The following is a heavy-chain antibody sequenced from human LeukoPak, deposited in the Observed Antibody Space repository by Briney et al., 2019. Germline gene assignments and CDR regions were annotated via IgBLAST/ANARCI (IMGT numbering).Heavy chain of an antibody. CDR3: ATLYSSSWYDY. D-gene: IGHD6-13*01. CDR1: GGSISSYY. CDR2: IYYSGSN. J-gene: IGHJ4*02. Sequence: SETLSLTCTVSGGSISSYYWGWIRQPPGKGLEWIGSIYYSGSNYYNPSLKSRVTISVDTSKNQFSLKLSSVTAADTAVYYCATLYSSSWYDYWGQGTLVTVSS. V-gene: IGHV4-39*01.